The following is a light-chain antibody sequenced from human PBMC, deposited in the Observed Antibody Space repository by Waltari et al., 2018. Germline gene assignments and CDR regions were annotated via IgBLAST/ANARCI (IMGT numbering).Light chain of an antibody. V-gene: IGKV3-20*01. CDR1: QSLTKRY. J-gene: IGKJ2*01. CDR2: GAS. Sequence: VFTQSPDTLSLSPGERATLSCRASQSLTKRYLAWYQQKPGQAPRLLIYGASSRAAGIPDRFSGSGSGTDFTLTISRLEPEDSAVYYCQQYGSSILYTFGQGTKLEIK. CDR3: QQYGSSILYT.